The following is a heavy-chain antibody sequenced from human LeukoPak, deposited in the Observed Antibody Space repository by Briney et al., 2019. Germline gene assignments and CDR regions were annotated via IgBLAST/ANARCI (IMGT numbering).Heavy chain of an antibody. CDR1: GLAFSYYY. D-gene: IGHD3-22*01. J-gene: IGHJ4*02. CDR2: ISSSGSTI. CDR3: AIQITMIVVVPYFDY. V-gene: IGHV3-11*04. Sequence: PGGSLRLSCAASGLAFSYYYMTWIRQAPGKGLEWVAYISSSGSTIYSADSVKGRFTVSRDNAKNSLFLHMNSLRAEDTAIYYCAIQITMIVVVPYFDYWGQGTLVTVSS.